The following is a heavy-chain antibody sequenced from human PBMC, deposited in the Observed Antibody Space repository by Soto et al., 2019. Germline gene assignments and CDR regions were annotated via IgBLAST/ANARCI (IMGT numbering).Heavy chain of an antibody. V-gene: IGHV3-23*01. D-gene: IGHD2-8*02. CDR1: GFSFSSYA. Sequence: GGSLRLSCAASGFSFSSYAMTWVRQAPGKGLEWVSEIISGGDITYYADSVKGRFTISRDNSKNTLYLQMNSLRADDTAIYYCAKHLWPHRGVFDIWGLGTMVTVSS. CDR3: AKHLWPHRGVFDI. J-gene: IGHJ3*02. CDR2: IISGGDIT.